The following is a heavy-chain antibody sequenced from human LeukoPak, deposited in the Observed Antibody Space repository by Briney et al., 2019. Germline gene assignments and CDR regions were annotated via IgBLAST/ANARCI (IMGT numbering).Heavy chain of an antibody. CDR1: GGSISSGSYY. Sequence: PSQTLSLTCTVSGGSISSGSYYWSWIRQPAGKGLEWIGRIYTSGSTNYNPSLKSRVTISVDTSKNQFSLKLSSVTAADTAVYYCARDTYSSGTYHYYYYMGVWGKGTTVTISS. D-gene: IGHD3-10*01. V-gene: IGHV4-61*02. CDR3: ARDTYSSGTYHYYYYMGV. CDR2: IYTSGST. J-gene: IGHJ6*03.